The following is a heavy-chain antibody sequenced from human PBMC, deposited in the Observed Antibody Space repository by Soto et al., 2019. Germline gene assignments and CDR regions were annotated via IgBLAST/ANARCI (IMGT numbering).Heavy chain of an antibody. CDR3: SKGEMSTIRNSFDP. D-gene: IGHD1-1*01. J-gene: IGHJ5*02. V-gene: IGHV3-23*01. CDR1: GVNTRFYS. Sequence: GSLRLSCTASGVNTRFYSMSWVRQTPGKGLEWVAALSRSGGATYYADSVRGRFTISRDASKDTLFLQMRNLRAEDTAIYYCSKGEMSTIRNSFDPWGQGTLVTVSS. CDR2: LSRSGGAT.